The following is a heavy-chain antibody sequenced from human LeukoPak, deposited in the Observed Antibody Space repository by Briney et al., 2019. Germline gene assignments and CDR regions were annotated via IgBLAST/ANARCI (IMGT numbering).Heavy chain of an antibody. V-gene: IGHV3-30*18. CDR2: ISYDGSNK. J-gene: IGHJ6*02. CDR3: AKDTMWGYNLDYYYSMDV. D-gene: IGHD5-24*01. CDR1: GFTFSSYG. Sequence: PGRSLRLSCATSGFTFSSYGMHWVRQAPGKGLEWVAVISYDGSNKYYADSVKGRFTISRDNSKNTLYLQMNSLRAEDTAVYYCAKDTMWGYNLDYYYSMDVWGQGTTVTVSS.